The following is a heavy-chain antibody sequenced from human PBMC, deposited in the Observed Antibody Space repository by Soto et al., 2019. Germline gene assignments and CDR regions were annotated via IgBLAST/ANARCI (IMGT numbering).Heavy chain of an antibody. V-gene: IGHV4-61*01. CDR2: IYYSGST. Sequence: SETLSLTCTVSGGSVSSGSYYWSWIRQPPGKGLEWIGYIYYSGSTNYNPSLKSRVTISVDTSKNQFSLKLSSVTAADTAVYYCASVDTVMVQAYGMDVWGQGTTVTVSS. D-gene: IGHD5-18*01. CDR1: GGSVSSGSYY. J-gene: IGHJ6*02. CDR3: ASVDTVMVQAYGMDV.